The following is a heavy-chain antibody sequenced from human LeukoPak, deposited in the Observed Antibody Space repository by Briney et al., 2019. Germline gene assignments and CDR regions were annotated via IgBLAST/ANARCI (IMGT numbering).Heavy chain of an antibody. CDR3: ARDWGSIKVIADY. CDR2: ISSNSDNT. CDR1: GYTFTSYG. Sequence: GASVNVSCKATGYTFTSYGISWVRQAPGQGLEWMGWISSNSDNTNYAQKLQGRVTMTTDTSTSTAYMELGSLRSDDTALYFCARDWGSIKVIADYWGQGTLVTVSS. D-gene: IGHD7-27*01. J-gene: IGHJ4*02. V-gene: IGHV1-18*01.